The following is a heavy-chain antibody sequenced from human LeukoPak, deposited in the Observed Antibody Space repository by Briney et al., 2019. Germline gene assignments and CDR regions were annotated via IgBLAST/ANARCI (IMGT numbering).Heavy chain of an antibody. CDR2: FRSSGRDI. CDR1: GFTLSSYS. CDR3: ARGPGIAVAPLQH. J-gene: IGHJ1*01. D-gene: IGHD6-19*01. V-gene: IGHV3-21*01. Sequence: GGSLRLSCEVSGFTLSSYSMTWVRQAPGKGLERVSSFRSSGRDIIYGDSVRGRFTIARDDTNNSIYLQMKSLRAEDTAVYYCARGPGIAVAPLQHWGQGTLVTVSS.